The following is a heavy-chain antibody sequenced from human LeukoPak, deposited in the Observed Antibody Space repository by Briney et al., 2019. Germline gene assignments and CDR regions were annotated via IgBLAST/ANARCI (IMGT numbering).Heavy chain of an antibody. V-gene: IGHV3-23*01. Sequence: GGSLRLSCAASGFTFSSYAMSWVHQAPGKGLEWVSAISGGGGSTYYADSVKGRFTISRDNSKNTLYLQMNSLRAEDTAVYYCAKAPPAAGVVRTGFDYWGQGTLVTVSS. D-gene: IGHD6-13*01. CDR3: AKAPPAAGVVRTGFDY. J-gene: IGHJ4*02. CDR1: GFTFSSYA. CDR2: ISGGGGST.